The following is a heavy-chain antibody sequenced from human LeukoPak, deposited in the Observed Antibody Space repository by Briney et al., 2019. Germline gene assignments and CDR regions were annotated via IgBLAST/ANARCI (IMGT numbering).Heavy chain of an antibody. Sequence: SETLSLTCTVSGGSISSYYWSWIRQAPGKALEWIGYIYYSGSTNYNPSLKSRVTISVDTSKNQFSLKLSSVTAADTAVYYCARGKYYYDSSGYYFDYWGQGTLVTVSS. CDR3: ARGKYYYDSSGYYFDY. J-gene: IGHJ4*02. D-gene: IGHD3-22*01. CDR1: GGSISSYY. CDR2: IYYSGST. V-gene: IGHV4-59*01.